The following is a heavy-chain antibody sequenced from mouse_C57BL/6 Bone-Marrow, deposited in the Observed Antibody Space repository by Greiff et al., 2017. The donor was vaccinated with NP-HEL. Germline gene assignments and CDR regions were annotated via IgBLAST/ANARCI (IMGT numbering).Heavy chain of an antibody. J-gene: IGHJ4*01. Sequence: QSCKASGYTFTSYWMHWVKQRPGQGLEWIGEIDPSDSYTNYNQKFKGKSTLTVDKSSSTAYMQLSSLTSEDSAVYYCAKGIYDYDGGYAMDCWGQGTSVTVSS. V-gene: IGHV1-69*01. D-gene: IGHD2-4*01. CDR3: AKGIYDYDGGYAMDC. CDR2: IDPSDSYT. CDR1: GYTFTSYW.